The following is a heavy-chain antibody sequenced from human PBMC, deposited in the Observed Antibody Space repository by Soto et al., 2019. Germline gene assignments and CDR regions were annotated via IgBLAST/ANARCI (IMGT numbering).Heavy chain of an antibody. V-gene: IGHV1-69*08. CDR2: VIPLLDAS. D-gene: IGHD2-15*01. CDR3: ASGKSQMTQDRMGFYYNMDV. CDR1: GATFNDYT. J-gene: IGHJ6*03. Sequence: QVQLVQSGAEVKKPGSSVRISCAASGATFNDYTFTWVRRAPGQGLEWMGRVIPLLDASNYAEKFQDRVTITAHRSTSTVYMELSGLKAEDSAIYYCASGKSQMTQDRMGFYYNMDVWGKGTTVTVSS.